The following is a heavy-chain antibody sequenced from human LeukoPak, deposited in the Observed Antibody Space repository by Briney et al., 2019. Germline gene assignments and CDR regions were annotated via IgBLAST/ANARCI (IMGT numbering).Heavy chain of an antibody. D-gene: IGHD3-22*01. CDR1: GYTFTGYF. CDR3: ARDERYDSSGYPFDY. V-gene: IGHV1-2*02. CDR2: INPNSGDA. J-gene: IGHJ4*02. Sequence: ASVKVSCKASGYTFTGYFMHWVRRAPGQGLEWMGWINPNSGDANYAQKFQGRVTMTRDTSISTAYMELSRLRSDDTAVYYCARDERYDSSGYPFDYWGQGTLVTVSS.